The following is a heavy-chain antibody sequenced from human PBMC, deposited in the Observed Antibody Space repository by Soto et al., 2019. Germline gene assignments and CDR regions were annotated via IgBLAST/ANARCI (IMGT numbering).Heavy chain of an antibody. CDR3: ARDQLYYNDFSGRPLNAFDV. J-gene: IGHJ3*01. CDR2: IYYSGST. CDR1: GGSITSSSYY. V-gene: IGHV4-39*02. D-gene: IGHD3-22*01. Sequence: SETLSLTCTVSGGSITSSSYYWGWIRQPPGKGLEWIGSIYYSGSTYYNPSLKSRVTISVDTSKNQFSLKLSSVTAADTAVYYCARDQLYYNDFSGRPLNAFDVWGQGTMVTVSS.